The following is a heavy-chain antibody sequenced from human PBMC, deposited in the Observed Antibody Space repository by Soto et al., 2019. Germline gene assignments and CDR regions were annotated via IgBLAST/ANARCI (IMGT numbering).Heavy chain of an antibody. D-gene: IGHD4-17*01. Sequence: QVQLQESGPGLVKPSETLSLTCAISGGSISFNNWWSWVRQPPGKGLEWIGEIYHSGSTNHNPALKSRATMSVDKSKNQSSLELGSVTAADPAVDYCARQPPTGGCDCWGQGTLVTVSS. CDR2: IYHSGST. CDR1: GGSISFNNW. V-gene: IGHV4-4*02. J-gene: IGHJ4*02. CDR3: ARQPPTGGCDC.